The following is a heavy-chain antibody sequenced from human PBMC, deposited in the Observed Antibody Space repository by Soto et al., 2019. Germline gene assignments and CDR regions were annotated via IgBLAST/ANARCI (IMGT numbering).Heavy chain of an antibody. CDR2: IYYSGST. J-gene: IGHJ5*02. V-gene: IGHV4-31*03. CDR3: SGWVGCSSTSCYTGWFDP. CDR1: GGSISSGGYY. Sequence: SETLSLTCTVSGGSISSGGYYWSWIRQHPGKGLEWIGYIYYSGSTYYNPSLKSRVTISVDTSKNQFSPKLSSVTAADTAVYYCSGWVGCSSTSCYTGWFDPWGQGTLVTVSS. D-gene: IGHD2-2*02.